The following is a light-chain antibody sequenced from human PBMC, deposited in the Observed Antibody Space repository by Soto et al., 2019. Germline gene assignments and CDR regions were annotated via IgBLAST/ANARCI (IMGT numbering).Light chain of an antibody. CDR2: GAS. Sequence: EIVTTQSPATLSVSPGERVTLSCRASQSVSSNLAWYQQKPGQAPRHLIYGASTRATDIPARFSGSGSGTEFTLTISSLQSEDLAVYYCQQYNNWPLTFGGGTKVEIK. CDR3: QQYNNWPLT. V-gene: IGKV3-15*01. J-gene: IGKJ4*01. CDR1: QSVSSN.